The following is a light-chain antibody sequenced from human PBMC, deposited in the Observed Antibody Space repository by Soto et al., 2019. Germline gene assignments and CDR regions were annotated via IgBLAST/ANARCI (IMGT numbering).Light chain of an antibody. Sequence: QSVLTQPPSVSGAPGQRVSISCSGNTSNIGANFDVNWYQQFPGAAPKLLISVNTNRPSGVPDRFSASKSGTSASLAITGLQTEDEADYYCQSYDGNNVLFGGRTKLTVL. J-gene: IGLJ2*01. CDR3: QSYDGNNVL. CDR1: TSNIGANFD. V-gene: IGLV1-40*01. CDR2: VNT.